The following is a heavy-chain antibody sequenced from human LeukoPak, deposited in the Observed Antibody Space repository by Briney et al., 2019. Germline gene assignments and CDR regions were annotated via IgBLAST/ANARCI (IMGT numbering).Heavy chain of an antibody. CDR2: ISYDGSNL. CDR1: GFTFTIYG. CDR3: AKDISGWFGYNYYGMDV. V-gene: IGHV3-30*18. J-gene: IGHJ6*02. Sequence: GGSLRLSCAASGFTFTIYGMHWVRQAPGKGLEWVAVISYDGSNLYYADSVKGRLTISRDNSKNTLFLQMNSLRAEDTAVYYCAKDISGWFGYNYYGMDVWGQGTTVTVSS. D-gene: IGHD6-19*01.